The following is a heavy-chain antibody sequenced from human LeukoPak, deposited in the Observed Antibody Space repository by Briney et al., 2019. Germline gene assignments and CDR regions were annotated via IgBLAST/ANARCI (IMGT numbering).Heavy chain of an antibody. J-gene: IGHJ4*02. CDR3: ARGSLKGKRSFDY. CDR2: INPNSGGT. V-gene: IGHV1-2*02. CDR1: GYTFTGYY. Sequence: ASVKVSCKASGYTFTGYYMHWVRQAPGQGLEWMGWINPNSGGTNYAQKFQGRVTMTRDTSISTAYMELSSLRSEDTAVYYCARGSLKGKRSFDYWGQGTLVTVSS.